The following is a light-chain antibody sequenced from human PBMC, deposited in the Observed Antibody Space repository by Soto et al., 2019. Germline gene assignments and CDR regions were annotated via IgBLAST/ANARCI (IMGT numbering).Light chain of an antibody. J-gene: IGKJ5*01. CDR1: QSVTTF. CDR3: QQRSNWPPSIT. CDR2: DAS. Sequence: EIVLTQSPATLSLSPGDRATLSCRASQSVTTFLAWYQQKPGQAPRLLIYDASDRAPGIPARFSGNGSATDFTLTINNLEPEDFAVYYCQQRSNWPPSITFGQGTRLEIK. V-gene: IGKV3-11*01.